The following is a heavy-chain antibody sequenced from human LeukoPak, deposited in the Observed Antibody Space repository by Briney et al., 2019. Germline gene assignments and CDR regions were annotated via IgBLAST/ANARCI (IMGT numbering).Heavy chain of an antibody. CDR2: INHSGST. J-gene: IGHJ4*02. CDR3: ARGVYYGSGNYYNVWNY. D-gene: IGHD3-10*01. Sequence: QPSETLSLTCAVYGGSFNGYYWSWIRQPPGKGLEWIGEINHSGSTNYNPSLKSRVTISVDTSKSQFSLKLSSVTAADTAVYYCARGVYYGSGNYYNVWNYWGQGTLVTVSS. CDR1: GGSFNGYY. V-gene: IGHV4-34*01.